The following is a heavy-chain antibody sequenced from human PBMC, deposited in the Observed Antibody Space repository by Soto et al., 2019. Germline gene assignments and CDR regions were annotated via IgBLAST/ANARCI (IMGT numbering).Heavy chain of an antibody. J-gene: IGHJ4*02. Sequence: SETLSLTCTVSGGSINSYCWSWIRQPPGKGLEWIGYIYHSGTTNYNPSLKSRVTISVDTSKNQFSLKLNSVTAADTAVYYCARGAPFTSFSVFFIRLFAYWGQGSLVTVSS. CDR1: GGSINSYC. CDR3: ARGAPFTSFSVFFIRLFAY. V-gene: IGHV4-59*01. CDR2: IYHSGTT. D-gene: IGHD3-16*01.